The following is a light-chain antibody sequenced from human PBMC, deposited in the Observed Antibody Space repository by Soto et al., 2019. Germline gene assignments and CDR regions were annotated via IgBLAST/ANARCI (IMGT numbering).Light chain of an antibody. CDR3: QQRSNWSQT. V-gene: IGKV3-11*01. CDR2: DAS. CDR1: QSVSSY. Sequence: EIVLTQSLSTLSLSPGERATLSCRASQSVSSYLAWYQQKPGQAPRLLIYDASNRATGIPARFSGSGSGTDFTLTISSLEPEDFAVYYCQQRSNWSQTFGQGTKLEIK. J-gene: IGKJ2*01.